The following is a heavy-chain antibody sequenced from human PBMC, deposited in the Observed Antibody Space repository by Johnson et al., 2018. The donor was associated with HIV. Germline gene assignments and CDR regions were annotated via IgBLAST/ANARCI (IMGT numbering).Heavy chain of an antibody. J-gene: IGHJ3*02. CDR3: AKVLGYSSSSRDAFDI. D-gene: IGHD6-6*01. CDR1: GFTFSSYG. V-gene: IGHV3-30*02. Sequence: QVQLVESGGGVVQSGRSLRLSCAASGFTFSSYGMHWVRQAPGKGLEWVAFIRYDGSNKYYADSVKGRFTISRDNSKNTLYLQMNSLRAEDTAVYYCAKVLGYSSSSRDAFDIWGQGTMVTVSS. CDR2: IRYDGSNK.